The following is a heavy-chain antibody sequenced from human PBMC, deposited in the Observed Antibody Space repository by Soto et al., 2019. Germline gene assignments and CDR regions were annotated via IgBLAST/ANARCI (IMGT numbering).Heavy chain of an antibody. Sequence: SGPTPGNPTHTLTLTRTLPGFPLSTNGVGVGWIRQPPGKALEWLALIYWDDDKRYSPSLKSRLTITKDTSKNQVVLTMTNMDPVDTATYYCAHPSEYYFDYWGQGTLVTVSS. V-gene: IGHV2-5*02. CDR1: GFPLSTNGVG. CDR2: IYWDDDK. CDR3: AHPSEYYFDY. J-gene: IGHJ4*01.